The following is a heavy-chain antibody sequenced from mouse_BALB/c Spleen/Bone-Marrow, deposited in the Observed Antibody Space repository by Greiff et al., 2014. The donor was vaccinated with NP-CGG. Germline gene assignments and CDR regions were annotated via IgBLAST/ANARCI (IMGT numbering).Heavy chain of an antibody. D-gene: IGHD1-3*01. CDR1: GFNIKDTY. Sequence: EVQLQESGAELVKPGASVKLSCSASGFNIKDTYMHWVKQRPEQGLEWIGRIDPAKGNTKYDPKFQDKATITADTSSNTVDLQLSSLTFEDTAVYYCARQEFAIYWYFDVWGAGTTVTVSS. CDR2: IDPAKGNT. V-gene: IGHV14-3*02. J-gene: IGHJ1*01. CDR3: ARQEFAIYWYFDV.